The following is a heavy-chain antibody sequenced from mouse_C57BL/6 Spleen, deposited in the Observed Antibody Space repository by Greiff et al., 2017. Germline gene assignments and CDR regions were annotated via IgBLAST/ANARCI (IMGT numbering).Heavy chain of an antibody. Sequence: VQRVESGAELVKPGASVKISCKASGYAFSSYWMNWVKQRPGKGLEWIGQIYPGDGDTNYNGKFKGKATLTADKSSSTAYMQLSSLTSEDSAVYFCAREGQLRPSFAYWGQGTLVTVSA. CDR1: GYAFSSYW. D-gene: IGHD3-2*02. CDR3: AREGQLRPSFAY. CDR2: IYPGDGDT. J-gene: IGHJ3*01. V-gene: IGHV1-80*01.